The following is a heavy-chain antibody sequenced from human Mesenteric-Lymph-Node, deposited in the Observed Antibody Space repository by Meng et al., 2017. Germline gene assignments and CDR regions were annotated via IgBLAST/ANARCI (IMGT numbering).Heavy chain of an antibody. Sequence: GESLKISCAASGFTFSSYWMSWVRQAPGKGLEWVANIKQDGSVKSYVGSVRGRFTISRDNAKNSLYLQMNSLRADDTALYYCATSSAAAGNDWGQGTLVTVSS. CDR2: IKQDGSVK. CDR3: ATSSAAAGND. D-gene: IGHD6-13*01. V-gene: IGHV3-7*01. CDR1: GFTFSSYW. J-gene: IGHJ4*02.